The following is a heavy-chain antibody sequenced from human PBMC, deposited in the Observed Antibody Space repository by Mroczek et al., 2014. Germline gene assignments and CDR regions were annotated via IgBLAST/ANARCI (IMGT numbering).Heavy chain of an antibody. CDR2: IYYSGST. J-gene: IGHJ2*01. D-gene: IGHD2-2*01. Sequence: KESGPGLVKPSQTLSLTCTVSGGSISSGGYYWSWIRQHPGKGLEWIGYIYYSGSTYYNPSLKSRVTISVDTSKNQFSLKLSSVTAADTAVYYCARGGWMVPAARSSYWYFDLWGPGTLVHCLL. CDR3: ARGGWMVPAARSSYWYFDL. CDR1: GGSISSGGYY. V-gene: IGHV4-31*03.